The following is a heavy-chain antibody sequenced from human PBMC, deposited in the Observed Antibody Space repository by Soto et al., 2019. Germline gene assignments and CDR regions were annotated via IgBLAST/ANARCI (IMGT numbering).Heavy chain of an antibody. D-gene: IGHD4-17*01. Sequence: GGSLRLSCAASGFTFSSYGMHWVRQAPGKGLEWVAVIWYDGSNKYYADSVKGRFTISRDNSKNTLYLQMNSLRAEDTAVYYCARGPGDYTHYFDYWGQGTLVTVSS. CDR1: GFTFSSYG. CDR3: ARGPGDYTHYFDY. V-gene: IGHV3-33*01. J-gene: IGHJ4*02. CDR2: IWYDGSNK.